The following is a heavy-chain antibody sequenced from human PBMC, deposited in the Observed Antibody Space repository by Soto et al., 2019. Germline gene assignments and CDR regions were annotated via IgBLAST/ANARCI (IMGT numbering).Heavy chain of an antibody. J-gene: IGHJ2*01. CDR1: GGTFSSYT. Sequence: GASAKVSCKSSGGTFSSYTISCVRQAPGQGLEWMGRIIPILGIANYAQKFQGRVTITRDTSASTAYMELSSLRSEDTAVYYCARGGSLYWYFDLWGRGTLVTVSS. CDR2: IIPILGIA. D-gene: IGHD1-26*01. CDR3: ARGGSLYWYFDL. V-gene: IGHV1-69*02.